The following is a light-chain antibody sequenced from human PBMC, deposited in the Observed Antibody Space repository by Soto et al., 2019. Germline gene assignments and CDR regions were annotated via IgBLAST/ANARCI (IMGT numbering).Light chain of an antibody. J-gene: IGKJ4*01. CDR1: QGIGDT. CDR3: QHYVTWPLT. CDR2: DTS. V-gene: IGKV3-15*01. Sequence: EIVMTQSPATLSVSPGEAATLSCRASQGIGDTLAWYQQKPGQTPRLLIYDTSIRDTGVPARFSGSRSGAEVTLTFSSLQSEDFEVYYCQHYVTWPLTFGGGTKVESK.